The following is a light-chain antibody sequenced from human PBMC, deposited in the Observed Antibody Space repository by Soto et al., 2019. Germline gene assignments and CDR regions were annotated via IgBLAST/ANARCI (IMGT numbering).Light chain of an antibody. CDR3: QQRSNWST. V-gene: IGKV3-11*01. CDR2: DAS. CDR1: QSVSSY. Sequence: EIVLTQSPATLSLSPGERATLSCRASQSVSSYLAWYQQKPGQAPRLLIYDASNRAAGIQARFSGSGSGTDFTLTISSLEREDFAVYCCQQRSNWSTFGPGTKVDIK. J-gene: IGKJ3*01.